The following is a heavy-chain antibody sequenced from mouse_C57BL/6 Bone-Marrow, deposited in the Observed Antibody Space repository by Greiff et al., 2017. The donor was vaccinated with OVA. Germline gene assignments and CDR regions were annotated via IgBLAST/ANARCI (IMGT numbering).Heavy chain of an antibody. D-gene: IGHD2-4*01. V-gene: IGHV1-75*01. CDR1: GYTFTDYY. Sequence: QVQLQQSGPELVKPGASVKISCKASGYTFTDYYINWVKQRPGQGLEWIGWIFPGSGSTYYNEKFKGKATLTVDKSSSTAYMLLSSLTSEDSAVYFCARKILMITGGYYYAMDYWGQGTSVTVSS. CDR2: IFPGSGST. CDR3: ARKILMITGGYYYAMDY. J-gene: IGHJ4*01.